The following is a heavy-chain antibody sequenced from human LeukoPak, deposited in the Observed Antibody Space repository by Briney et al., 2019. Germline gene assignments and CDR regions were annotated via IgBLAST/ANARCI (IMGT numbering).Heavy chain of an antibody. D-gene: IGHD4-17*01. J-gene: IGHJ3*02. CDR3: AKGYGDLVAFDI. Sequence: GGSLRLSCAASGFTFTSYGMDWVRHAPGKGLEWVAFVRYDGNNKDYGDSVKGRFTISRDNSKNTLYLQMNSLRVEDTALYCCAKGYGDLVAFDIWGQGTMVTVSS. CDR2: VRYDGNNK. CDR1: GFTFTSYG. V-gene: IGHV3-30*02.